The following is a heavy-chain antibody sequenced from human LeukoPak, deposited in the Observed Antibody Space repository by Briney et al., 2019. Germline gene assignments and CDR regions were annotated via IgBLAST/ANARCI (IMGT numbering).Heavy chain of an antibody. Sequence: PSETLSLTCTVSGGSISSYYWSWIRQPPGKGLEWIGYIYYSGSTNYNPSLKSRVTISVDTSKNQFSLKLSSVTAADTAVYYCARHSAYYGSGSPTGVWGQGTMVTVSS. V-gene: IGHV4-59*08. CDR1: GGSISSYY. J-gene: IGHJ3*01. CDR3: ARHSAYYGSGSPTGV. D-gene: IGHD3-10*01. CDR2: IYYSGST.